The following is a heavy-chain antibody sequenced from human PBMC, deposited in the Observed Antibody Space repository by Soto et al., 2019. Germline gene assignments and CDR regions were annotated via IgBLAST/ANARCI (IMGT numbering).Heavy chain of an antibody. V-gene: IGHV5-51*01. Sequence: PGESLKISCKGSGYRFTNYWIAWVRQMPGKGLEWMGMIYPGDPDTRYSPSFQGQVTLSADKSITTAYLQWSGLKASDTAMYYCAIMYITSTIDHWGQGTLVTVSS. CDR1: GYRFTNYW. J-gene: IGHJ4*02. D-gene: IGHD2-2*01. CDR2: IYPGDPDT. CDR3: AIMYITSTIDH.